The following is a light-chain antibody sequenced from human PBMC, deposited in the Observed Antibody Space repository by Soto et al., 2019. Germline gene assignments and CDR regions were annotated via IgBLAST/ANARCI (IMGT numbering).Light chain of an antibody. CDR1: QSVSHY. V-gene: IGKV1-5*01. Sequence: GARVTITCRASQSVSHYLAWYQEKPGIAPKVLIYDASNLESGVPSRFSGSGSGTEFTLTISSLQPDDFATYYCQHYDSYPWTFGRGTKVEVK. J-gene: IGKJ1*01. CDR2: DAS. CDR3: QHYDSYPWT.